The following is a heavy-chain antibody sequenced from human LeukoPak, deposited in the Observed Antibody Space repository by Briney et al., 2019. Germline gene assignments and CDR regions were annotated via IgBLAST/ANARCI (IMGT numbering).Heavy chain of an antibody. Sequence: PEGSLRLSCAASGFTFSSYGMHWVRQAPGKGLEWVAVISYDGSNKYYADSVKGRFTISRDNSKNTLYLQMNSLRAEDTAVYYCAKSATKYSGYDEYYFDYWGQGTLVTVSS. D-gene: IGHD5-12*01. CDR3: AKSATKYSGYDEYYFDY. J-gene: IGHJ4*02. CDR2: ISYDGSNK. V-gene: IGHV3-30*18. CDR1: GFTFSSYG.